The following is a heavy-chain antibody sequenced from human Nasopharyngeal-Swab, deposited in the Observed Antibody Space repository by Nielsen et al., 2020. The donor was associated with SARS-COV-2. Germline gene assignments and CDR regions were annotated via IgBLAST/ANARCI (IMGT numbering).Heavy chain of an antibody. Sequence: GESLKISCAASGFTFSSYGMHWVRQAPGKGLEWVAVISYDGSNKYYADSVKGRFTISRDNSKNTLYLQMNSLRAEDTAVYYCAKGRIAVAGPLDYWGQGTLATVSS. CDR2: ISYDGSNK. CDR3: AKGRIAVAGPLDY. J-gene: IGHJ4*02. D-gene: IGHD6-19*01. V-gene: IGHV3-30*18. CDR1: GFTFSSYG.